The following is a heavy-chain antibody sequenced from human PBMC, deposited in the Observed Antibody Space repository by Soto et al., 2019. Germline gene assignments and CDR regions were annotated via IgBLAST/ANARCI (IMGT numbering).Heavy chain of an antibody. CDR1: GYSFTSYW. CDR2: IYPGDSDT. Sequence: GESLKISCKGSGYSFTSYWIGWVRQMPGKGLEWMGIIYPGDSDTRYSPSFQGQVTISADKSISTAYLQWSSLKASDTAMYYCARHAVPYGDYVLGVVGQYNWFDPWGQGTLVTVSS. CDR3: ARHAVPYGDYVLGVVGQYNWFDP. D-gene: IGHD4-17*01. V-gene: IGHV5-51*01. J-gene: IGHJ5*02.